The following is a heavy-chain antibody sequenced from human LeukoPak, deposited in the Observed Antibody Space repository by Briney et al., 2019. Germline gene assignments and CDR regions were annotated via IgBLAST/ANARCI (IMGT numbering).Heavy chain of an antibody. V-gene: IGHV4-59*01. CDR1: GGSISSYY. D-gene: IGHD3/OR15-3a*01. CDR2: IYYSGST. CDR3: ARGIRPDWVSPIDL. Sequence: KPSETLSLTCTVSGGSISSYYWSWIRQPPGKGLEWIGYIYYSGSTNYNPSLKSRVTISVDTSKNQFSLKLSSVTAADTAVYYCARGIRPDWVSPIDLWGQGTLVTVSS. J-gene: IGHJ5*02.